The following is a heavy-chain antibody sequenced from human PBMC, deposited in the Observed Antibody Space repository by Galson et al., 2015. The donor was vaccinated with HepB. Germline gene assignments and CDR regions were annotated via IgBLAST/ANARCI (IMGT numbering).Heavy chain of an antibody. Sequence: SLRLSCAASGFTVSSNYMSWVRQAPGKGLEWVSVIYSGGSTYYADSVKGRFTISRDNAKNSLYLQMNSLRAEDTAVYYCARDLIPPYSSGYYYHDAFDIWGQGTMVTVSS. CDR2: IYSGGST. J-gene: IGHJ3*02. CDR1: GFTVSSNY. V-gene: IGHV3-66*01. D-gene: IGHD3-22*01. CDR3: ARDLIPPYSSGYYYHDAFDI.